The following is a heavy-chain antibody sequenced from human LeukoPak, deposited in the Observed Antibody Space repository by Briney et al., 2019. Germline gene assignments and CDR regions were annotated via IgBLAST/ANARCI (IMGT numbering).Heavy chain of an antibody. Sequence: PGGSLRLSCAASGFTFSSYSMNWVRQAPGKGLEWVSSISSSSSYIYYADSVKGRFTISRDNSKNTLYLQMNSLRAEDTAVYYCARDFNSSSTVYYYYYMDVWGKGTTVTVSS. CDR2: ISSSSSYI. D-gene: IGHD6-6*01. J-gene: IGHJ6*03. V-gene: IGHV3-21*04. CDR3: ARDFNSSSTVYYYYYMDV. CDR1: GFTFSSYS.